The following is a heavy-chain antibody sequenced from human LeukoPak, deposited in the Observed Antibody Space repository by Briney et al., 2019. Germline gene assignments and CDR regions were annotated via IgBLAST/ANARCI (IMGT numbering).Heavy chain of an antibody. CDR3: AKTTALDY. CDR2: ITNSGGST. CDR1: GFTFSIYA. V-gene: IGHV3-23*01. D-gene: IGHD4-17*01. Sequence: GGSLRLSCAASGFTFSIYAMNWVRQAPGKGLEWVSTITNSGGSTYYAESVNGRFTISRDNSKNMLYLQMNSLKAEDTAVYYCAKTTALDYWGQGTLVTVSS. J-gene: IGHJ4*02.